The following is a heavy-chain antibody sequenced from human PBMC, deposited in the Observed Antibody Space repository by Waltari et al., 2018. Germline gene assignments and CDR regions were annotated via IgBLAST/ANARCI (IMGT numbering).Heavy chain of an antibody. V-gene: IGHV3-53*01. CDR1: GFTVSSHY. CDR2: IYSGGST. CDR3: ARGGSGELPIGAFDI. D-gene: IGHD7-27*01. Sequence: EVQLVESGGGLIQPGGSLRLSCAASGFTVSSHYMSWVRQAPGKGLEWVSVIYSGGSTYYADSVNGRFTISRDNSKNTLYLQMNSLRAEDTAVYYCARGGSGELPIGAFDIWGQGAMVSVSS. J-gene: IGHJ3*02.